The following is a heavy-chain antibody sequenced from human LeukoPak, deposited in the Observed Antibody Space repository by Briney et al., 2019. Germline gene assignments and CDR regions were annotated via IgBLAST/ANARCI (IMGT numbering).Heavy chain of an antibody. D-gene: IGHD3-3*01. J-gene: IGHJ4*02. Sequence: KPSETLSLTCTVSGGSISSYYWSWIRQPPGKGLEWIGYIYYSGSTYYNPSLKSRVTISVDTSKNQFSLKLSSVPAADTAVYYCARRSITIFGVVKRDYWGQRTLVTVSS. V-gene: IGHV4-59*04. CDR2: IYYSGST. CDR1: GGSISSYY. CDR3: ARRSITIFGVVKRDY.